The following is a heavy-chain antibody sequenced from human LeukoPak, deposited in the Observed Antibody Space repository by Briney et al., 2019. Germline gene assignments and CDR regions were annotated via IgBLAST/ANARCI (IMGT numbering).Heavy chain of an antibody. V-gene: IGHV4-59*01. CDR1: GGSISSYY. J-gene: IGHJ4*02. CDR2: IYYSGST. CDR3: ARGPLWFGELPDDY. D-gene: IGHD3-10*01. Sequence: SETLSLTCTVSGGSISSYYWSWIRQPPGKGLEWIGYIYYSGSTNYNPSLKSRVTISVDTSKNQSSLKLSSVTAADTAVYYCARGPLWFGELPDDYWGQGTLVTVSS.